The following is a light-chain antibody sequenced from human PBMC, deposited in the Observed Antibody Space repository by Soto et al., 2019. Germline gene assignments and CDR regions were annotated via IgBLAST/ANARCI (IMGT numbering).Light chain of an antibody. CDR1: QSVLYSSNNKNY. Sequence: DILMTHSPDSLAVSLGDRATINCKSSQSVLYSSNNKNYLGWYMQKPGQPPKLLVYWASTRESGVPDRFSGSGSGTDFTLTISSLQAEDVAVYYCQQYYTTPLTFGQGTKVDIK. V-gene: IGKV4-1*01. CDR3: QQYYTTPLT. J-gene: IGKJ1*01. CDR2: WAS.